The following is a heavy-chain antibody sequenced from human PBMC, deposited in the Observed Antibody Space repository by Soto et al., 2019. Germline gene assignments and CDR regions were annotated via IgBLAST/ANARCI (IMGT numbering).Heavy chain of an antibody. CDR3: AKALRYFDWLLRPWNLMYV. CDR2: ISGSGDST. Sequence: GGSLRLSCAASGFTSSNYAMSWVRQAPGKGLEWVSTISGSGDSTYYADSVKGRFTISRDNSRNTLCLQMNSLRAEDTAVYYCAKALRYFDWLLRPWNLMYVWGQGTKVTVSS. V-gene: IGHV3-23*01. CDR1: GFTSSNYA. D-gene: IGHD3-9*01. J-gene: IGHJ6*02.